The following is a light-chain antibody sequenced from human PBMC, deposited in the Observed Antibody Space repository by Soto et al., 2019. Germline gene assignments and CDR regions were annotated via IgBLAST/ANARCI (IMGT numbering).Light chain of an antibody. CDR1: RSVRNY. CDR2: AAS. CDR3: QQTYNSPRFT. V-gene: IGKV1-39*01. J-gene: IGKJ3*01. Sequence: DIPMTQSPSSLSASVGDRVTITCRASRSVRNYLNWYQLRPGKAPKLLIYAASTLQSGVPSRFSGSGSETEFTLTISNLQPEDFASYYCQQTYNSPRFTFGPGTKVDVK.